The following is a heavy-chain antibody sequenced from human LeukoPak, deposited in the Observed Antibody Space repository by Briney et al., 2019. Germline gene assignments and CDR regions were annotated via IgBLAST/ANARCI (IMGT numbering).Heavy chain of an antibody. CDR2: INAGNGNT. J-gene: IGHJ4*02. D-gene: IGHD5-24*01. CDR1: GYTFTSYA. Sequence: ASVKVSCKASGYTFTSYAMHWVRQAPGQRLEWMGWINAGNGNTKYSRKFQGRVTITRDTSASTAYMELSSLRSEDTAVYYCASGRWDFDYWGQGTLVTVSS. CDR3: ASGRWDFDY. V-gene: IGHV1-3*01.